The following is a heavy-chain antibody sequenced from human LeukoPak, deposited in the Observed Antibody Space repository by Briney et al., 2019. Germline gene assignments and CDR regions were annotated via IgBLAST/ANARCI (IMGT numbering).Heavy chain of an antibody. CDR1: GYTFTSYG. D-gene: IGHD1-26*01. CDR3: ARDCRWELPGRNDAFDI. V-gene: IGHV1-18*01. CDR2: ISAYNGNT. J-gene: IGHJ3*02. Sequence: GASVKVSCKASGYTFTSYGISWVRQAPGQGLEWMGWISAYNGNTNYAQKLQGRVTMTTDTSTSTAYMELRSLRSDDTAVYYCARDCRWELPGRNDAFDIWGQGTMVTVSS.